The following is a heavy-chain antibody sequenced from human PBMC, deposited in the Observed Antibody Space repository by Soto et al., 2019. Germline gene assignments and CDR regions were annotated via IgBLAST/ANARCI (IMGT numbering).Heavy chain of an antibody. CDR3: ARVLRGLTIFGVAHPRYY. D-gene: IGHD3-3*01. CDR1: GYPFTNYA. Sequence: QVQLVQSGDEVREPGASVKVSCKASGYPFTNYAIHWVRQAPGQRLEWVGWINVGEKKTRYSRTFQGRVTITRDQSANPAYIELSRLKFEDTAVYYCARVLRGLTIFGVAHPRYYWGQGTLVTVSS. CDR2: INVGEKKT. V-gene: IGHV1-3*01. J-gene: IGHJ4*02.